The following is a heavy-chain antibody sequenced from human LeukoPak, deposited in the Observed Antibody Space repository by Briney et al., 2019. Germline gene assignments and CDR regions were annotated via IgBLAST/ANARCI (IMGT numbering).Heavy chain of an antibody. CDR3: AKDARDGYNPFDY. CDR1: GGSISNNNYY. V-gene: IGHV4-39*01. J-gene: IGHJ4*02. CDR2: IYYSGST. Sequence: SETLSLTCTVSGGSISNNNYYWGWIRQPPGKGLEWIGTIYYSGSTYYNPSLKGRVTISVDTSKNQFSLKLSSVTAADTAVYYCAKDARDGYNPFDYWGQGTLVTVSS. D-gene: IGHD5-24*01.